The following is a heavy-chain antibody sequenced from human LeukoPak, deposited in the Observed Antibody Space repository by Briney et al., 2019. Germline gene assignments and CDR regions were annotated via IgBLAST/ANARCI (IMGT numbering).Heavy chain of an antibody. CDR3: ARDPQGSGYSD. CDR2: INPSGGST. Sequence: ASVKVSCKASGYTFTSYYMHWVRQAPGQGLEWMGIINPSGGSTSYAQKFQGRVTMTRDTSISTAYMELSRLRSDDTAVYYCARDPQGSGYSDWGQGTLVTVSS. CDR1: GYTFTSYY. V-gene: IGHV1-46*01. D-gene: IGHD3-22*01. J-gene: IGHJ4*02.